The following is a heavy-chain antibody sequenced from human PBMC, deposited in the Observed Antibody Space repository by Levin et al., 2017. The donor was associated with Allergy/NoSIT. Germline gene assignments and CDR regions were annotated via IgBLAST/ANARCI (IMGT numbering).Heavy chain of an antibody. CDR2: ISSSSSTI. Sequence: AGGSLRLSCAASGFTFSSYSMNWVRQAPGKGLEWVSYISSSSSTIYYADSVKGRFTISRDNAKNSLYLQMNSLRDEDTAVYYCARDLYYYDSSAPGPDNWFDPWGQGTLVTVSS. CDR1: GFTFSSYS. D-gene: IGHD3-22*01. CDR3: ARDLYYYDSSAPGPDNWFDP. J-gene: IGHJ5*02. V-gene: IGHV3-48*02.